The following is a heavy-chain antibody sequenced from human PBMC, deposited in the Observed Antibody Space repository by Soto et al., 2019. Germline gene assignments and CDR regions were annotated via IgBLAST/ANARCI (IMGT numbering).Heavy chain of an antibody. CDR2: IYYSGST. CDR1: GGSISSGGYY. V-gene: IGHV4-31*03. CDR3: ARAHPSPVAYFDY. J-gene: IGHJ4*02. Sequence: SETLSLTCTVSGGSISSGGYYWSWIRQHPGKGREWIGYIYYSGSTYYNPSLESRVTISVDTSKNQFSLKLSSVTAADTAVYYCARAHPSPVAYFDYWGQGALVTVSS.